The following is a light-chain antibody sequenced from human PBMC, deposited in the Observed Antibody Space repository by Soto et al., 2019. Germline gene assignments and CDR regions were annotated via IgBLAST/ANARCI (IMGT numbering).Light chain of an antibody. CDR2: GNT. Sequence: QSALTQPPSVSGAPGQRVTISCTGSSSNIGTNNDVHWYRHLPGKAPKLLIYGNTNRPSGVPDRFSGSKSGTSASLAITGLQAEDEADYYCHSYDTTLRGSVFGGGTQLT. J-gene: IGLJ3*02. CDR3: HSYDTTLRGSV. V-gene: IGLV1-40*01. CDR1: SSNIGTNND.